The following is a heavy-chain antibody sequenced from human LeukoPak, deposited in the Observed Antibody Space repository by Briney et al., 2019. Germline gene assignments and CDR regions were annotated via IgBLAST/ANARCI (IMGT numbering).Heavy chain of an antibody. J-gene: IGHJ4*02. V-gene: IGHV4-59*08. Sequence: SETLSLTCTVSGGSISSYYWSWIRQPPGKGLEWIGYIYYSGSTNYNPSLKSRVTISVDTSKNQFSLKLSSVTAADTAVYYCARLGYDGSGTFWGQGTLVTVSS. D-gene: IGHD3-10*01. CDR3: ARLGYDGSGTF. CDR1: GGSISSYY. CDR2: IYYSGST.